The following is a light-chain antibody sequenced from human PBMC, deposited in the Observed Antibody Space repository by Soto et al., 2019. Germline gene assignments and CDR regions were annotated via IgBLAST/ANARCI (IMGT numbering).Light chain of an antibody. J-gene: IGLJ1*01. V-gene: IGLV2-8*01. CDR2: EVY. Sequence: QSALTQPPSASGSPGQSVTISCTGTSSDVGGYNDVYWYQHHPGKAPKLIIYEVYKRPSGVPDRFSGSKSGNTAALTVSGLQAEDEADYYCSSYVGTNSYVFGTGTKLTVL. CDR1: SSDVGGYND. CDR3: SSYVGTNSYV.